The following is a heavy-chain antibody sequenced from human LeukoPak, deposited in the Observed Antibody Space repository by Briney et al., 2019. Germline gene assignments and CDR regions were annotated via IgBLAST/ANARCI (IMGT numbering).Heavy chain of an antibody. D-gene: IGHD1-14*01. V-gene: IGHV4-31*03. J-gene: IGHJ4*02. CDR3: ARGGDRRGFDY. Sequence: SQTLSLTCTVSGGSISNGGYYWSWIRQHPGKGLEWIGYIYDSGTTYYNPALQSRVTISVDTSDNQFALKLRSLTAADTAVYYCARGGDRRGFDYWGQGTLVTVSS. CDR1: GGSISNGGYY. CDR2: IYDSGTT.